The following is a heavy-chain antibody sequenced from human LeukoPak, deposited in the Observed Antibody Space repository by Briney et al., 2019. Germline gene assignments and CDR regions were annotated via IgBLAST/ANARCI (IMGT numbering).Heavy chain of an antibody. D-gene: IGHD5-12*01. Sequence: GGSLRLSCAASVFTFSDHYMDWVRQAPEKGVEWGGRIRNKANSYTTEYTASVKGRFAISRDDSKNSLYLQMNSLKTEDTAVYYCANLRGYSGYDCPWGQGTLVAVSS. CDR3: ANLRGYSGYDCP. CDR2: IRNKANSYTT. J-gene: IGHJ5*02. CDR1: VFTFSDHY. V-gene: IGHV3-72*01.